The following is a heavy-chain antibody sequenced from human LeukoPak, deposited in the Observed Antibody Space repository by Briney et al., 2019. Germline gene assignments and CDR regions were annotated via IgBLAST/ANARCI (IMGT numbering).Heavy chain of an antibody. J-gene: IGHJ3*02. CDR1: GDRVSSNSAT. V-gene: IGHV6-1*01. CDR3: ARISSPWSPRDAFDI. CDR2: TYYSSKWYN. Sequence: SQTLSLTCGISGDRVSSNSATWNWIRQSPSRGLEWLGRTYYSSKWYNDYAVSVKSRITINPDTSNNQFSLQLNSVTPEDTAVYYCARISSPWSPRDAFDIWGQGTMVTVSS. D-gene: IGHD1-26*01.